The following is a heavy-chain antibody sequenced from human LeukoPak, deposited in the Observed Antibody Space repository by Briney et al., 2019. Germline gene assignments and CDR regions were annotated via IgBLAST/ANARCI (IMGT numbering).Heavy chain of an antibody. CDR1: GFTFSSYS. Sequence: GGSLRLSCAASGFTFSSYSMNWVRQAPGKGLEWVSSISSSSSYIYYADSVKGRFTISRHNSKNTLYLQMNSLRAEDTAVYYCARAAYYYDSSGSRAFDIWGQGTMVTVSS. J-gene: IGHJ3*02. D-gene: IGHD3-22*01. CDR3: ARAAYYYDSSGSRAFDI. V-gene: IGHV3-21*04. CDR2: ISSSSSYI.